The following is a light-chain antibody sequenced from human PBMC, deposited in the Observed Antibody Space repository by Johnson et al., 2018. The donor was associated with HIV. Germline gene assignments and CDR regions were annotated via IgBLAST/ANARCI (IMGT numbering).Light chain of an antibody. Sequence: QSVLTQSPSVSAAPGQKVTISCSGSSSNIGNNYVSWYQQLPGRAPKLLIYEKNKRPSGIPDRFSASKSGTSATLGITGLQTGDEADYYCGTWHNSLSTGGVFFVFGTGTEVTVL. V-gene: IGLV1-51*02. J-gene: IGLJ1*01. CDR2: EKN. CDR1: SSNIGNNY. CDR3: GTWHNSLSTGGVFFV.